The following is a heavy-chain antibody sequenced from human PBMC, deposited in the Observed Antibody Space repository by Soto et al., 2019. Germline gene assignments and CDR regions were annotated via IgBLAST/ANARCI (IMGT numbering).Heavy chain of an antibody. CDR3: ARSACSGGSCNWFDP. D-gene: IGHD2-15*01. V-gene: IGHV4-38-2*01. CDR1: GYSISSGYY. J-gene: IGHJ5*02. CDR2: IYHSGST. Sequence: SETLSLTCAVSGYSISSGYYWGCIRQPPGKGLEWIGSIYHSGSTYYNPSLKSRVTISVDTSKNQFSLKLSSVTAADTAVYYCARSACSGGSCNWFDPWGQGTLVTVYS.